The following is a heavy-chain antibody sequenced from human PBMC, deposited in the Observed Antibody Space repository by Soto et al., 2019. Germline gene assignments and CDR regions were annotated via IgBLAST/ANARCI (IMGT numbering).Heavy chain of an antibody. Sequence: GASVKVSCKASGGTFSSYAISWVRQAPGQGLEWMGGIIPIFGTANYAQKFQGRVTITADESTSTAYMELSSLRSEDTAVYYCASSAPEGTSENPYRGMDVWGQGTTVTVSS. V-gene: IGHV1-69*13. CDR3: ASSAPEGTSENPYRGMDV. CDR2: IIPIFGTA. D-gene: IGHD3-10*01. CDR1: GGTFSSYA. J-gene: IGHJ6*02.